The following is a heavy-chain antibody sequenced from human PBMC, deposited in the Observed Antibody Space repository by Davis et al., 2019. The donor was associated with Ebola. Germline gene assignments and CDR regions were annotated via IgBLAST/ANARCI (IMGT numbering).Heavy chain of an antibody. J-gene: IGHJ2*01. CDR1: AFTFSTYT. D-gene: IGHD2/OR15-2a*01. CDR2: ITSNGYI. Sequence: PGGSLRLSCAASAFTFSTYTMNWVRQAPGKGLEWVSSITSNGYIYYADSVKGRFTISRDNAKNSLYLQVNSLRAEDTAVYYCAGTDSYFWYFDLWGRGTLVTVSS. V-gene: IGHV3-21*04. CDR3: AGTDSYFWYFDL.